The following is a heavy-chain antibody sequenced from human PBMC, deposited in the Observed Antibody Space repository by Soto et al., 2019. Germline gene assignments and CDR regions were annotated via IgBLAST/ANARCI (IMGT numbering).Heavy chain of an antibody. V-gene: IGHV3-30*18. J-gene: IGHJ4*02. CDR2: ISNDGSNE. Sequence: SLRLSCAGSGFTFRWFGMNWVRQAPGKGLEWVARISNDGSNEYYVDSVKGRFTISRDNSKNTLYLQMDSLRAEDTAVYYCAKGEVRGIIPSYFDYWGLGTLVTVPQ. CDR3: AKGEVRGIIPSYFDY. CDR1: GFTFRWFG. D-gene: IGHD3-10*01.